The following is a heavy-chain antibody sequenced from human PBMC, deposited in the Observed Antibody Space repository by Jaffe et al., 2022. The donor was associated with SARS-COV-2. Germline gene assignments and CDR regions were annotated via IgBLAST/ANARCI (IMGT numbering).Heavy chain of an antibody. D-gene: IGHD3-16*02. J-gene: IGHJ4*02. CDR1: GFTFTTYG. CDR3: ARDSPVYSWVLYHRMRLGDLSSLDF. Sequence: QVQLVESGGGVVQPGRSLRLSCAVSGFTFTTYGMHWVRQAPDKGLEWVAVMWYDGSNRYYADSVKGRFTISRDTSKNTLYLQMNSLRPEDTAVYYCARDSPVYSWVLYHRMRLGDLSSLDFWGRGTLVTVSS. V-gene: IGHV3-33*01. CDR2: MWYDGSNR.